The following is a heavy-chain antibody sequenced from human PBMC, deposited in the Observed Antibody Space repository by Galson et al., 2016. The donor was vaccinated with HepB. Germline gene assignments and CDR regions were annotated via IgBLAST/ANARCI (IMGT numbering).Heavy chain of an antibody. CDR3: ARGERGSYNSGYFDY. CDR2: IYSGGTT. J-gene: IGHJ4*02. CDR1: GFTVSSDY. V-gene: IGHV3-53*01. Sequence: SLRLSCAASGFTVSSDYMNWVRQAPGKGLEWVSVIYSGGTTYYADSVKGRFTISRDNSKNTVYLQMNSLRDEDTAVYYCARGERGSYNSGYFDYWGQGNLVTVSS. D-gene: IGHD1-26*01.